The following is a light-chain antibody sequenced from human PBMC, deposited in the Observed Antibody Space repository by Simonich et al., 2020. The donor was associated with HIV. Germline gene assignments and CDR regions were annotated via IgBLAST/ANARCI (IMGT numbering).Light chain of an antibody. V-gene: IGKV3-15*01. CDR1: QSVSSD. J-gene: IGKJ2*01. CDR3: QQHNNWPT. CDR2: GAS. Sequence: EIVMTQSPATLSVSPGERATLSCRASQSVSSDLACYQKKPGQAPRLLIYGASTRATGVPARCSGSGSGTEFTLTISSLQSEDFAVYYCQQHNNWPTFGQGTKLEIK.